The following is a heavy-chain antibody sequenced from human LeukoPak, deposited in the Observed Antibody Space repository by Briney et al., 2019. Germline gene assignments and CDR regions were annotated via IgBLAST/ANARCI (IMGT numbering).Heavy chain of an antibody. CDR2: ISSSSSTI. CDR1: GFTFSSYS. CDR3: AREGITMVRGVIGAFDI. J-gene: IGHJ3*02. D-gene: IGHD3-10*01. Sequence: GGSPRLSCAASGFTFSSYSMNWVRQAPGKGLEWVSYISSSSSTIYYADSVKGRFTISRDNAKNSLYLQMNSLRAEDTAVYYCAREGITMVRGVIGAFDIWGQGTMVTVSS. V-gene: IGHV3-48*04.